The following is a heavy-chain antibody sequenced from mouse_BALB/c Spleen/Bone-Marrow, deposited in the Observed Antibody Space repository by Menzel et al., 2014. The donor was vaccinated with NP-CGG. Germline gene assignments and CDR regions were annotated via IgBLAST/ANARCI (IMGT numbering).Heavy chain of an antibody. CDR2: IDTSDSYT. D-gene: IGHD1-1*01. Sequence: VNLVESGAELVMPGASVKMSCKASGYTFTDYWMHWVKQRPGQGLEWIGAIDTSDSYTSYNQKFKGKATLTVDKSSSTAYMQLSGLTSEDSAVYYCARDSITTVVATDYWGQGTTLTVSS. CDR3: ARDSITTVVATDY. CDR1: GYTFTDYW. V-gene: IGHV1-69*01. J-gene: IGHJ2*01.